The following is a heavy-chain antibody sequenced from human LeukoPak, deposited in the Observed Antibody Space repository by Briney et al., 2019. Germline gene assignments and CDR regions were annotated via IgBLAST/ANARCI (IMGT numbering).Heavy chain of an antibody. D-gene: IGHD1-26*01. CDR1: GFTFSSYA. V-gene: IGHV3-23*01. CDR3: AKSRGESRGASNY. J-gene: IGHJ4*02. CDR2: ISGSGDTT. Sequence: GGSLRLSCAASGFTFSSYAMNWVRQAPGKGLEWVSFISGSGDTTYYADSEKGRFTISRDSSKNTLYLQMNSLRAEDTAVYYCAKSRGESRGASNYWGQGTLVTVSS.